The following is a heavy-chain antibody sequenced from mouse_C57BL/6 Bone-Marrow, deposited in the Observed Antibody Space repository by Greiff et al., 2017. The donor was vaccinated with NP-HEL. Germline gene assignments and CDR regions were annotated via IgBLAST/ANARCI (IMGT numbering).Heavy chain of an antibody. V-gene: IGHV1-81*01. J-gene: IGHJ2*01. CDR3: ARDYFYYFDY. CDR2: INPRSGNT. Sequence: QVQLQQSGAELARPGASVKLSCKASGYTFTSYGISWVKQRTGQGLEWIGEINPRSGNTYYNEKFKGKATLTADKSSSTAYMELRSLTSEDSAVYFCARDYFYYFDYWGQGTTLTVSS. CDR1: GYTFTSYG. D-gene: IGHD1-1*02.